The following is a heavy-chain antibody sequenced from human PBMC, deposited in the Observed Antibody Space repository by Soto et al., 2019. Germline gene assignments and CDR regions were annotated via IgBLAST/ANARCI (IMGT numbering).Heavy chain of an antibody. D-gene: IGHD6-19*01. V-gene: IGHV1-46*03. CDR3: ARDLSSGWAFDY. J-gene: IGHJ4*02. CDR2: INPSGGST. Sequence: ASVKVSCKASGYTFTSYYMHWVRQAPGQGLEWMGIINPSGGSTSYAQKFQGRVTMTRDTSTSTVYMELSSLRSEDTAVYYCARDLSSGWAFDYWGQGTLVTISS. CDR1: GYTFTSYY.